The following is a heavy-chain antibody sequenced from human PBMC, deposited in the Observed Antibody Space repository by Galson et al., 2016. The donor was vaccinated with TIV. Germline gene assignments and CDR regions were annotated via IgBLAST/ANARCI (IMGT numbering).Heavy chain of an antibody. Sequence: SETLSLTCTVSGGSISDYYWSWIRQPPGKGLDWIGYVYYTGSTDYNPTLKSRVTISVDTSKNQFSLTLSAVTAADTAMYYCARFHLGYFDYWGQGILVTVSS. CDR1: GGSISDYY. V-gene: IGHV4-59*01. D-gene: IGHD3-16*01. CDR2: VYYTGST. CDR3: ARFHLGYFDY. J-gene: IGHJ4*02.